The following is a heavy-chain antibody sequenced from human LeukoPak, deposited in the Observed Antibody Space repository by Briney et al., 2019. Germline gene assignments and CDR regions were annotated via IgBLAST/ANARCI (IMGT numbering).Heavy chain of an antibody. J-gene: IGHJ6*04. CDR3: ARARRIAAAGNSYYYYGMDV. CDR1: GGSFSGYY. V-gene: IGHV4-34*01. CDR2: INHSGST. D-gene: IGHD6-13*01. Sequence: SETLSLTCAVYGGSFSGYYWSWIRQPPGKGLGCIGEINHSGSTNYNPSLKSRVTISVDTSKNQFSLKLSSVTAADTAVYYCARARRIAAAGNSYYYYGMDVWGKGTTVTVSS.